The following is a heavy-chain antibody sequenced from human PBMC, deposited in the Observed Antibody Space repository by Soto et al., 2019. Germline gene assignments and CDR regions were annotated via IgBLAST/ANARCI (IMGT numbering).Heavy chain of an antibody. CDR1: GFSFVNYA. V-gene: IGHV3-23*01. D-gene: IGHD6-19*01. CDR2: LSGSGTST. CDR3: AKATTNGGWFNPFDS. J-gene: IGHJ4*02. Sequence: GGSLRLSXAASGFSFVNYAMNWVRQAPGKGLEWVSGLSGSGTSTYYADSVKGRFTISRDNSRDTLFLQMNSLTADDTAVYYCAKATTNGGWFNPFDSWGQGALVTVSS.